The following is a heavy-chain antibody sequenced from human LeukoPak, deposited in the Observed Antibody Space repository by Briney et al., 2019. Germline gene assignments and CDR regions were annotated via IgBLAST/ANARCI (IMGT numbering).Heavy chain of an antibody. Sequence: GGSLRLSCAASGFTFSSNAMSWVRQAPGKGLEWVSGISGSGGNTYSADSVKGRFTISRDNSKNTLYLQMNSLRAEDTAVYYCAKSPGGGRDYWGQGTLVTVSS. CDR2: ISGSGGNT. CDR3: AKSPGGGRDY. D-gene: IGHD2-15*01. CDR1: GFTFSSNA. V-gene: IGHV3-23*01. J-gene: IGHJ4*02.